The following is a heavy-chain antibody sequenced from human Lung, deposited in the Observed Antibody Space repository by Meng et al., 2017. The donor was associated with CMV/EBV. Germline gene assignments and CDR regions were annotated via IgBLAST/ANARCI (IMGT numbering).Heavy chain of an antibody. CDR3: ARGVLGAGSSTFDF. Sequence: YVFTTYTLHWVRQAPGQMLEWMGWISGGKGDTKYSQKFQDRVTFTGNTSASTVYMEVRSLTPTDTAVYYCARGVLGAGSSTFDFWGQGSLVTVSS. J-gene: IGHJ4*02. CDR2: ISGGKGDT. CDR1: YVFTTYT. D-gene: IGHD3-10*01. V-gene: IGHV1-3*01.